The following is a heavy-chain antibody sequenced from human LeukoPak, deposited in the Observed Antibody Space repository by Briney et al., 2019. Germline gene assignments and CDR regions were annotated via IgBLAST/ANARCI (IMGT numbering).Heavy chain of an antibody. Sequence: SETLSLTCTVSGGSISSSSYYWGWIRQPPGKGLEWIGSIYYCGSTYHNPSLKSRVTISVDTSKNQFSLRLSSVTAADTAVYYCARLPTVTFFDYWGQGTLVTVSS. J-gene: IGHJ4*02. D-gene: IGHD4-17*01. CDR2: IYYCGST. CDR1: GGSISSSSYY. CDR3: ARLPTVTFFDY. V-gene: IGHV4-39*01.